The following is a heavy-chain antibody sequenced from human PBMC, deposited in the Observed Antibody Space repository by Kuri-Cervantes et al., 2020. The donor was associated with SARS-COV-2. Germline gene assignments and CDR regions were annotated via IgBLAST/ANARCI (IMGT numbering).Heavy chain of an antibody. V-gene: IGHV3-49*03. J-gene: IGHJ6*02. D-gene: IGHD6-6*01. CDR1: GFTFGDYA. Sequence: GESLKISCTASGFTFGDYAMSWFRQAPGKGLEWVGFIRSKAYGGTTEYAASVKGRFTISRDDSKNSLYLQMNSLKTEDTAVYYCARRQSIAALGGYGMDVWGQGTTVTVSS. CDR2: IRSKAYGGTT. CDR3: ARRQSIAALGGYGMDV.